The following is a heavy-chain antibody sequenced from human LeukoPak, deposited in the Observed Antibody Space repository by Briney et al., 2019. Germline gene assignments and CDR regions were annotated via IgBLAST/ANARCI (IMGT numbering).Heavy chain of an antibody. CDR1: GFTFSSYW. D-gene: IGHD6-13*01. CDR2: IKQDGSEK. J-gene: IGHJ4*02. CDR3: ARLPARGIAAAGSDY. Sequence: PGGSLRLSCAASGFTFSSYWMSWVRQAPGKGLEWVANIKQDGSEKYYVDSVKGRFTISRDNAKNSLYLQMNSLRAEDTVVYYCARLPARGIAAAGSDYWGQGTLVTVSS. V-gene: IGHV3-7*01.